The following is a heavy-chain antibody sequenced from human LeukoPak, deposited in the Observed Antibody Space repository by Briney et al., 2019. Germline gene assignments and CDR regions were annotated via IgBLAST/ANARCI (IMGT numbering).Heavy chain of an antibody. Sequence: SGGSLRLSCATSGFTFSNYAMSWVRQAPGKGLEWVSSISGSGGTTYYADSVKGRFTISRDNSKNTLYLQMNSLRAEDTAVYYCAKVPYRASSGLVDYWGQGTLVTVSS. V-gene: IGHV3-23*01. CDR1: GFTFSNYA. CDR2: ISGSGGTT. CDR3: AKVPYRASSGLVDY. J-gene: IGHJ4*02. D-gene: IGHD5-12*01.